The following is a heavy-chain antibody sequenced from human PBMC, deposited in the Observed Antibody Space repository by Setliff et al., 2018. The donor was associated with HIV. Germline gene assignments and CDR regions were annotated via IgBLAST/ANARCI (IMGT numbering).Heavy chain of an antibody. CDR3: ARVFGVRQAFDN. CDR1: GYTVARYS. D-gene: IGHD3-10*02. J-gene: IGHJ4*02. V-gene: IGHV1-2*02. CDR2: IDPSGGST. Sequence: GASVKVSCKASGYTVARYSMHWVRQAPGQGLEWMGIIDPSGGSTNYAQKFQGRVTMTRDTSITTAYMELSRLSSDDTAVYYCARVFGVRQAFDNWGQGTLVTVSS.